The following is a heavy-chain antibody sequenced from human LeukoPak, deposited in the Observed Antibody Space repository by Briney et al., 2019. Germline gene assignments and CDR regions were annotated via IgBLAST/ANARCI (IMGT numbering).Heavy chain of an antibody. CDR1: GYSISSGYY. J-gene: IGHJ4*02. V-gene: IGHV4-38-2*02. CDR2: IYHSGST. CDR3: ARVGIAGYFDY. D-gene: IGHD6-13*01. Sequence: PSETLSFTCTVSGYSISSGYYWGWIRQPPGKGLEWIGSIYHSGSTYYNPSLKSRVTISVDTSKNRFSLKLSSVTAADTAVYYCARVGIAGYFDYWGQGTLVTVSS.